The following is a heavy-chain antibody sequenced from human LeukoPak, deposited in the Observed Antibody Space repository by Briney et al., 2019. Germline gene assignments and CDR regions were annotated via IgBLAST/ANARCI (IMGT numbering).Heavy chain of an antibody. CDR2: INPNSCGT. CDR1: GYTFTGYY. CDR3: ARGGHGYYGSGSYLGDY. J-gene: IGHJ4*02. V-gene: IGHV1-2*04. D-gene: IGHD3-10*01. Sequence: ASVKVSCKASGYTFTGYYMHWVRQAPGQGREGRGCINPNSCGTNYPQKLQGWVTMTRDTSISTAYMALSRLRSDETAVYYCARGGHGYYGSGSYLGDYWGQGTLVTVSS.